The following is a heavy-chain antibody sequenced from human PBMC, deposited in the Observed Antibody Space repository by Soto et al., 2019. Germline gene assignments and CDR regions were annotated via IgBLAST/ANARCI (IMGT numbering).Heavy chain of an antibody. J-gene: IGHJ4*02. Sequence: GGSLRLSCAASGFTFRSYTMNWVRQAPGKGLEWVSSISYNGGYIYYADSLKGRFTISRDNPKNSLYLQMNSLRAEDTAVYYCARVRGANYYFDYWCQGTRVTVSS. V-gene: IGHV3-21*01. D-gene: IGHD2-15*01. CDR3: ARVRGANYYFDY. CDR1: GFTFRSYT. CDR2: ISYNGGYI.